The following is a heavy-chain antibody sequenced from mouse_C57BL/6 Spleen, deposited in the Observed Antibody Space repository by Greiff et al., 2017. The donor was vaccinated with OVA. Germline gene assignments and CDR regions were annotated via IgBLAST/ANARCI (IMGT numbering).Heavy chain of an antibody. Sequence: QVQLQQSGPELVKPGASVKISCKASGYAFSSSWMNWVKQRPGKGLEWIGRIYPGDGDTNYNGKFKGKATLTADKSSSTAYMQLSSLTSEDSAVYFCARHITTVVAPTFDVWGTGTTVTVSS. V-gene: IGHV1-82*01. CDR2: IYPGDGDT. J-gene: IGHJ1*03. CDR3: ARHITTVVAPTFDV. D-gene: IGHD1-1*01. CDR1: GYAFSSSW.